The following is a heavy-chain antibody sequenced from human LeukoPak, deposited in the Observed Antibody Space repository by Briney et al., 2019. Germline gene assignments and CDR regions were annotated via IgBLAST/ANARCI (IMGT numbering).Heavy chain of an antibody. J-gene: IGHJ6*03. Sequence: PGGSLRLSCAASGFTFDDYAMHWVRQAPGKGLEWVSAISGSGGSTYYADSVKGRFTISRDNSKNTLYLQMNSLRAEDTAVYYCAKVHCSSTSCFPYYYYYMDVWGKGTTVTVSS. CDR2: ISGSGGST. CDR3: AKVHCSSTSCFPYYYYYMDV. D-gene: IGHD2-2*01. V-gene: IGHV3-23*01. CDR1: GFTFDDYA.